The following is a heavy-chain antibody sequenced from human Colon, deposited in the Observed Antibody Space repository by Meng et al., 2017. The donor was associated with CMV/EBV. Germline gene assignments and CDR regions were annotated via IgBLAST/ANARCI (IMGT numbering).Heavy chain of an antibody. D-gene: IGHD7-27*01. CDR3: ATDGAGDSLDY. CDR2: INPNSGDT. V-gene: IGHV1-2*02. CDR1: GNTFTGYY. Sequence: ASVKVSCKASGNTFTGYYMHWVRQAPGQGLEWMGWINPNSGDTNYAQKFQGRVTATRDTSISTTYMDLSRLTSDDTAVYYCATDGAGDSLDYWGQGTLVTVSS. J-gene: IGHJ4*02.